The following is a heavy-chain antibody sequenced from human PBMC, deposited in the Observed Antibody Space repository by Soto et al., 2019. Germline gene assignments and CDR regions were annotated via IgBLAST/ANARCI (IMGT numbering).Heavy chain of an antibody. J-gene: IGHJ4*02. Sequence: QLQLQESGPGLVKPSETLSLTCTVSGGSISSSSYYWGWIRQPPGKGLEWIGSIYYRGSTYYNPSLKSRVTISVDTSKNQFSLKLSSVTAADTAVYYCARHEPMLLTTHTGFDYWGQGTLVTVSS. CDR3: ARHEPMLLTTHTGFDY. V-gene: IGHV4-39*01. D-gene: IGHD2-15*01. CDR1: GGSISSSSYY. CDR2: IYYRGST.